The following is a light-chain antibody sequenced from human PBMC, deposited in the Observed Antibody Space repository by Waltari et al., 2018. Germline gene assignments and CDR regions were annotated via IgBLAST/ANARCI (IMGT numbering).Light chain of an antibody. Sequence: QSALTQPPSASGPPGQSVSISCTGTSSDAGTYNAVSWYQQHPGKAPKLIIYDVSERPSGVPDRFSGSKSANTASLTVSGLQAEDEADYYCNSYAGSNSVVFGGGTKLTVL. CDR2: DVS. V-gene: IGLV2-8*01. CDR3: NSYAGSNSVV. CDR1: SSDAGTYNA. J-gene: IGLJ3*02.